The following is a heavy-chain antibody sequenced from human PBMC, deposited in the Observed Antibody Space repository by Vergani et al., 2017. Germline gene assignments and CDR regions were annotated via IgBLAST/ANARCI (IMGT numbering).Heavy chain of an antibody. CDR3: ARDRLVQGPLYWYFDL. V-gene: IGHV4-31*03. J-gene: IGHJ2*01. D-gene: IGHD6-19*01. CDR2: IYYSGST. CDR1: GGSISSGGYY. Sequence: QVQLQESGPGLVKPSQTLSLTCTVSGGSISSGGYYWSWIRQHPGKGLEWIGYIYYSGSTYYNPSLKSRVTISVDTSKNQFSLKLSSVTAADTAVYYCARDRLVQGPLYWYFDLWGRGTLVTVSS.